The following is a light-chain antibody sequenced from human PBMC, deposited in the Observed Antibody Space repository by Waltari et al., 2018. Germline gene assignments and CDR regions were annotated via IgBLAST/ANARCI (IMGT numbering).Light chain of an antibody. CDR2: AAS. CDR1: QGISSF. CDR3: QQVNSYPSL. Sequence: DIQLTQSPSFLSASVGDRVTITCRASQGISSFLAWYQQKLGKAPKLLIYAASTLQSGVPSRFSGSGSGTEFTLTISSLQPEDSATYYCQQVNSYPSLFGQGTKLEI. V-gene: IGKV1-9*01. J-gene: IGKJ2*01.